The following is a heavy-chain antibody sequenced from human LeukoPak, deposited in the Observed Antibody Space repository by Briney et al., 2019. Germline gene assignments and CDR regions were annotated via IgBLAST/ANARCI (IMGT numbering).Heavy chain of an antibody. CDR3: VRGPPMTPVVPYHYYHYMDI. J-gene: IGHJ6*03. V-gene: IGHV4-61*02. Sequence: SETLSLTCTVSGGSIGSGSYYWNWIRQPAGKGLEWIGRIYTSGSTNYNPSLKSRVTVSIDTSKNQFSLNLSSVTASDTAVYYCVRGPPMTPVVPYHYYHYMDIWGKGTTVTVSS. CDR1: GGSIGSGSYY. D-gene: IGHD4-23*01. CDR2: IYTSGST.